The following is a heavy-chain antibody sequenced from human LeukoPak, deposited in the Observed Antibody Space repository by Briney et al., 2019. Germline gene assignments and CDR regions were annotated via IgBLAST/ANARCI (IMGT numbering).Heavy chain of an antibody. Sequence: PSETLSLTCAVYGGSFSGYYWSWIRQPPGKGLEWIGEINHSGSTNYNPSLKSRVTISVDTSKNQFSLKLSSVTAADMAVYYCARDINYYGSGSYYPGYNWFDPWGQGTLVTVSS. CDR1: GGSFSGYY. CDR3: ARDINYYGSGSYYPGYNWFDP. V-gene: IGHV4-34*01. D-gene: IGHD3-10*01. CDR2: INHSGST. J-gene: IGHJ5*02.